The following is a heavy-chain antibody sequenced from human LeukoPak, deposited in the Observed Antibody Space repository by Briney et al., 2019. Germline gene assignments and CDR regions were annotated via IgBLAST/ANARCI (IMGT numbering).Heavy chain of an antibody. D-gene: IGHD6-6*01. CDR1: GGSISSYY. Sequence: PSETLSLTCTVSGGSISSYYWNWIRQPPGKGLEWIGTFGTFYHSGNTSYSPSLKSRVTISVDTSRNQFSLRLTSVTAADTAVYFCAQSSSSSHFDYWGQGTLVTVSS. V-gene: IGHV4-59*04. CDR3: AQSSSSSHFDY. J-gene: IGHJ4*02. CDR2: FGTFYHSGNT.